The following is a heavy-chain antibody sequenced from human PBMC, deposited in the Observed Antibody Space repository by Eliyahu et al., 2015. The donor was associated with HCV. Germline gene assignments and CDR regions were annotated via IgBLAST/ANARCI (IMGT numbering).Heavy chain of an antibody. D-gene: IGHD6-19*01. CDR2: ISWNRGSI. CDR1: GFTFGDYA. J-gene: IGHJ4*02. CDR3: AKDKGQWLAYFDS. Sequence: EVQLVESGGGLVQPGRPLRLSCAASGFTFGDYAMHWVRQVPGKGLEWVSGISWNRGSIVYADSVKGRFTITRDDVKKFLYLQMNSLRAEDTALYYCAKDKGQWLAYFDSWGQGIQVIVSS. V-gene: IGHV3-9*01.